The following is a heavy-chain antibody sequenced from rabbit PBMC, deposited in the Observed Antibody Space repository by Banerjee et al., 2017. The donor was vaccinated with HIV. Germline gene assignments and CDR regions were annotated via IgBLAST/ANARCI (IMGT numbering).Heavy chain of an antibody. Sequence: QEQLEESGGDLVKPEGSLTLTCTASGFTFNSYWMSWVRQAPGKGLEWIACIGISSDNTYYANWAKGRFTISKTSSTTVTLQMTSLTAADTATYFCARDLAGVIGWNFSLWGPGTLVTVS. J-gene: IGHJ4*01. CDR1: GFTFNSYW. CDR3: ARDLAGVIGWNFSL. CDR2: IGISSDNT. D-gene: IGHD4-1*01. V-gene: IGHV1S45*01.